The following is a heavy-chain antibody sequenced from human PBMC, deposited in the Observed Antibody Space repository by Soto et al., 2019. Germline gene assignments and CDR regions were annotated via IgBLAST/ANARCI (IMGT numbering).Heavy chain of an antibody. CDR2: LNPATGKP. V-gene: IGHV1-3*01. Sequence: QVHLVQSGAEVRNPGASVKVSCKTSGYSYTTYSIHWVRQAPGHRLEWMGWLNPATGKPRYSERFQGRLTIAGDTSATTVFMELSSLTSEDTAVYYCAREYGNGRTPNYCFDFWGQGTLVTVSS. D-gene: IGHD2-8*01. CDR3: AREYGNGRTPNYCFDF. CDR1: GYSYTTYS. J-gene: IGHJ4*02.